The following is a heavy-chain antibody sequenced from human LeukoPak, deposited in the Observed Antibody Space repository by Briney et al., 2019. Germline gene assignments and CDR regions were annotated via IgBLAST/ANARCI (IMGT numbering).Heavy chain of an antibody. J-gene: IGHJ5*02. Sequence: PSETLSLTCTVSGGSLSSSSYFWGWLRQPPGKGLEWIGTIYYSGSTYYNPSLKSRVTISVDTSKNQFSLKLSSVTAADTAVYYCASVIWFGELFPPSWGQGTLVTVSS. V-gene: IGHV4-39*07. CDR1: GGSLSSSSYF. CDR3: ASVIWFGELFPPS. D-gene: IGHD3-10*01. CDR2: IYYSGST.